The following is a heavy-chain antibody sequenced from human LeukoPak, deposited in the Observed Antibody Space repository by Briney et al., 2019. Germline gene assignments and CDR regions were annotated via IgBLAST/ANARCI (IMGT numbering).Heavy chain of an antibody. CDR2: IIPIFGTA. J-gene: IGHJ6*02. Sequence: SVKVSCKASGGTFSSYAISWVRQAPGQGLEWMGGIIPIFGTANYAQKFQGRVTITADESTSTAYMELSSLRSEDTAVYYCARCSGSYSSYYYYGMDVWGQGTTVTVSS. V-gene: IGHV1-69*13. CDR1: GGTFSSYA. CDR3: ARCSGSYSSYYYYGMDV. D-gene: IGHD3-10*02.